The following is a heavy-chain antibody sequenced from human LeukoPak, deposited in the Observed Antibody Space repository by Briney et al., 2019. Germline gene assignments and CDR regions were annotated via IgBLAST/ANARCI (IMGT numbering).Heavy chain of an antibody. Sequence: PGGSLRLSCEASGFTFSDYYMSWVRQAPGKGLEWVSYISSSSSYTKYAGSVKGRFTISRDNARNSLYLQMNSLRAEDTAIYYCARMAVAGQYNDYWGQGTLVTVSS. CDR1: GFTFSDYY. CDR3: ARMAVAGQYNDY. D-gene: IGHD6-19*01. V-gene: IGHV3-11*06. J-gene: IGHJ4*02. CDR2: ISSSSSYT.